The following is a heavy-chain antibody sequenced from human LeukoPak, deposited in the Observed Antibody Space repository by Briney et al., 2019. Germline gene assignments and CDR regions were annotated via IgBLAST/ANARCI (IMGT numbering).Heavy chain of an antibody. D-gene: IGHD3-16*02. Sequence: GGSLRLSCAASGFTLDDYGMSWVRQAPGKGLEWVSGINWNGGSTGYADSVKGRFTISRDNAKNSLYLQMNSLRAEDTALYYCARDSSMITFGGVIVSYFDYWGQGTLVTVSS. J-gene: IGHJ4*02. CDR2: INWNGGST. V-gene: IGHV3-20*04. CDR3: ARDSSMITFGGVIVSYFDY. CDR1: GFTLDDYG.